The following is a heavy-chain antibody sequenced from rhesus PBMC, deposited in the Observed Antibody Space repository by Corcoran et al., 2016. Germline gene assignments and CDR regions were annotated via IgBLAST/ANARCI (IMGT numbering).Heavy chain of an antibody. CDR1: GYTFTSYY. Sequence: QVQLVQSGAEIKQPGASVKLSCRASGYTFTSYYLNWVRQTPGQGLVWIGLISPYNGNKGNAQRFQGRVALTSDTSTGTGYMELSSLKSEDTAVYYCATETSSSEYLEFWGQGALVTVSS. J-gene: IGHJ1*01. CDR2: ISPYNGNK. V-gene: IGHV1-180*01. CDR3: ATETSSSEYLEF.